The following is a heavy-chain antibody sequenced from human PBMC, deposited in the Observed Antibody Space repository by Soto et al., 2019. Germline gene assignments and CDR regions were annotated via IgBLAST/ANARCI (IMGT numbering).Heavy chain of an antibody. J-gene: IGHJ6*02. Sequence: SVKVSCKASGFTFTISSMQWVRQARGQRLEWIGWIVVGSGNTNYAQKFQERVTITRDMSTSTAYMELSSLRSEDTAVYYCEASYGSGSTYYYGMDVWG. V-gene: IGHV1-58*02. D-gene: IGHD3-10*01. CDR2: IVVGSGNT. CDR1: GFTFTISS. CDR3: EASYGSGSTYYYGMDV.